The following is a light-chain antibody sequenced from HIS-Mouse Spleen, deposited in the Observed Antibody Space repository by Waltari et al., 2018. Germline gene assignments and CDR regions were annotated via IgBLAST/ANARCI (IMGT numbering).Light chain of an antibody. CDR2: DAS. CDR3: QQYDNLPVT. Sequence: DIQMTQSPSSLSASVGYRVTITCQASQDISNNLNWYQQKPGKAPKLLIYDASNLETGVPSRFSGSGSGTDFTFTISSLQPEDIATYYCQQYDNLPVTFGQGTKLEIK. V-gene: IGKV1-33*01. CDR1: QDISNN. J-gene: IGKJ2*01.